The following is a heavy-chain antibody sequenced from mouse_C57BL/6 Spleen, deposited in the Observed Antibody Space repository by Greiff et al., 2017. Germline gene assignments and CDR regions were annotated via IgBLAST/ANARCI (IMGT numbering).Heavy chain of an antibody. J-gene: IGHJ4*01. D-gene: IGHD2-2*01. V-gene: IGHV5-16*01. Sequence: EVHLVESEGGLVQPGSSMKLSCTASGFTFSDYYMAWVRQVPEKGLEWVANINYDGSSTYYLDSLKSRFIISRDNAKNILYLQMSSLKSEDTATYYCARGKGYLYAMDYWGQGTSVTVSS. CDR3: ARGKGYLYAMDY. CDR2: INYDGSST. CDR1: GFTFSDYY.